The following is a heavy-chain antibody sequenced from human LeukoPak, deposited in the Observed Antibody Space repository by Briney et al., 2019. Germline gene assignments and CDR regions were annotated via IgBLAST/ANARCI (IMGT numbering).Heavy chain of an antibody. Sequence: PGGSLRLSCAASGFTFSTYGMHWVRQAPGKGLDWVAVIWHDGSKTYYADSVKGRFSISRDNSKNMLYLQMNSLRAEDTAVYYCARDGAEWGHWGQGTLVTVSS. J-gene: IGHJ4*02. CDR2: IWHDGSKT. D-gene: IGHD7-27*01. V-gene: IGHV3-33*01. CDR3: ARDGAEWGH. CDR1: GFTFSTYG.